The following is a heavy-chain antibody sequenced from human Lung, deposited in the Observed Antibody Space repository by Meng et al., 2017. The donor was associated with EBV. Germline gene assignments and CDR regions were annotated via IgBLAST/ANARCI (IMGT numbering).Heavy chain of an antibody. V-gene: IGHV1-18*01. CDR1: GYTFGSYG. CDR3: ASGTPGRSYCDY. J-gene: IGHJ4*02. D-gene: IGHD2-15*01. Sequence: QVHLLQSGLKVKKPGASVGVSCKASGYTFGSYGICWVRQAPGQGLEWMGWFVNYVDTYPAPKFQGRVTMTTDTHTNTAFMELRSLTSDDTAVYYCASGTPGRSYCDYWGQGTLVTVSS. CDR2: FVNYVDT.